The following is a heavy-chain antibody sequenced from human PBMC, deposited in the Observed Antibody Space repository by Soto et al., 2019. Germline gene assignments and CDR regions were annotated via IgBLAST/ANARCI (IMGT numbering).Heavy chain of an antibody. CDR2: IKQDGSET. CDR3: ARSYGTGFLSGY. Sequence: EVHLVESGGGLVRPGESLRLSCAASGFTFTNFRMSWLRQAPGKGLEWVANIKQDGSETRYVDSVKGRSTISRDNAKNSLFLQMNSLRAEDTAIYYCARSYGTGFLSGYWGQGTLVTVST. J-gene: IGHJ4*02. V-gene: IGHV3-7*01. CDR1: GFTFTNFR. D-gene: IGHD3-10*01.